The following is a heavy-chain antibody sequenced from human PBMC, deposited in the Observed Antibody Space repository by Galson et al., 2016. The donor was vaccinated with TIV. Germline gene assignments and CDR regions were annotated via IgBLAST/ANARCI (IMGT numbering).Heavy chain of an antibody. J-gene: IGHJ6*02. CDR2: ISSTSNYI. CDR1: GFTVSGNY. D-gene: IGHD7-27*01. Sequence: SLRLSCAASGFTVSGNYMNWVRQAPGKGLEWVSSISSTSNYIYYGDPVKGRFTISRDNAENSLHLHMNSLRAEDTAIYFCARTGNYYHYAMDVWGQGTTVTVSS. V-gene: IGHV3-21*01. CDR3: ARTGNYYHYAMDV.